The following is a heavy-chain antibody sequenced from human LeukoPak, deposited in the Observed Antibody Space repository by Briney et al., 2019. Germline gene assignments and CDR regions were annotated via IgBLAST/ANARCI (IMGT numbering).Heavy chain of an antibody. CDR1: GFTFSSYA. J-gene: IGHJ4*02. V-gene: IGHV3-30*04. CDR2: ISYDGSDK. D-gene: IGHD6-19*01. CDR3: AKVRWDNSGWYYLDS. Sequence: GGSLRLSCAASGFTFSSYAMHWVRQAPGKGLEWVAVISYDGSDKYYADSVKGRFTISRDNSKNTLYLQMNSLRTEDTAVYYCAKVRWDNSGWYYLDSWGQGTLVTVSS.